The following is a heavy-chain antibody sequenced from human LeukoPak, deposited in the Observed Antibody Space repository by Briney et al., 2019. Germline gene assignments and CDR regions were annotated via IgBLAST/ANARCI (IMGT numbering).Heavy chain of an antibody. Sequence: PGGSLRLSCAASGFTFDDYAMHWVRQAPGKGLEWVSGISWNSGSIGYADSVKGRFTISRDNAKNSLYLQMNSLRAEDTALYYCAKDMRSFIIYHGMDVWGQGTTVTVSS. CDR3: AKDMRSFIIYHGMDV. J-gene: IGHJ6*02. CDR1: GFTFDDYA. CDR2: ISWNSGSI. V-gene: IGHV3-9*01. D-gene: IGHD3-10*01.